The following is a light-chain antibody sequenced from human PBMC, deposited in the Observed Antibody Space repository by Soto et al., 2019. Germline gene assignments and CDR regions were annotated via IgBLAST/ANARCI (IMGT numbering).Light chain of an antibody. V-gene: IGKV3-20*01. CDR2: GAS. Sequence: EIVLTQSPGTLSLSPGERATLSGRASQSVSSSYLAWYQQKPSQAPWLLIYGASSTATGIPDRFSGSGSGTDVTLTISRLEPEDFAVYYWQQYGSSPPITFAEGTRLEIK. CDR1: QSVSSSY. CDR3: QQYGSSPPIT. J-gene: IGKJ5*01.